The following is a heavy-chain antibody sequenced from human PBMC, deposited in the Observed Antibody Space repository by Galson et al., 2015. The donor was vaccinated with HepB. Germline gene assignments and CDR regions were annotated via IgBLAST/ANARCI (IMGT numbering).Heavy chain of an antibody. CDR2: INAGNGNT. CDR1: GYTFTSYA. V-gene: IGHV1-3*01. Sequence: SVKVSCKASGYTFTSYAMHWVRQAPGQRLEWMGWINAGNGNTKYSQKFQGRVTITRDTSASTAYMELSSLRSEDTAVYYCASDGPRRAHAFDYWGQGTLVTVSS. J-gene: IGHJ4*02. CDR3: ASDGPRRAHAFDY.